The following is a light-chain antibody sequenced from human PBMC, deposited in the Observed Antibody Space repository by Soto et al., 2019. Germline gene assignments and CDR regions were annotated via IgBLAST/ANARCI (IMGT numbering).Light chain of an antibody. CDR2: WAS. CDR3: KQSYSSHLS. Sequence: DIVMTQSPDSLAVSLGERATINCKSSQSFLHNSYNNNYLAWYQQKPGPPPKVLIYWASTRESGVPDRLSGSGYGTDFTLTISDLQAEDVAVYDCKQSYSSHLSFAGETKVEIK. V-gene: IGKV4-1*01. J-gene: IGKJ4*01. CDR1: QSFLHNSYNNNY.